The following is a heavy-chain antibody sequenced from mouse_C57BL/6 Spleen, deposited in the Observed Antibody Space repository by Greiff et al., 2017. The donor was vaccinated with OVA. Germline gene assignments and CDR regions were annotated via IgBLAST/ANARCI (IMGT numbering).Heavy chain of an antibody. D-gene: IGHD2-12*01. Sequence: QVQLKESGPGLVQPSQSLSITCTVSGFSFTSYGVHWVRQSPGKGLEWLGVIWSGGSTDYNAAFISRLSISKDNSKNKVFFTMYSLQADDTSVYYCARNRDDERVYFDYWGQGTTLTVSS. CDR2: IWSGGST. V-gene: IGHV2-2*01. J-gene: IGHJ2*01. CDR3: ARNRDDERVYFDY. CDR1: GFSFTSYG.